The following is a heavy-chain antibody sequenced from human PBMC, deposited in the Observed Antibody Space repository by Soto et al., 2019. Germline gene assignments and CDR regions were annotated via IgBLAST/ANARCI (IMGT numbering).Heavy chain of an antibody. D-gene: IGHD6-13*01. V-gene: IGHV3-23*01. CDR3: AKGYSDSSWSHLDF. CDR2: LNGRATEK. Sequence: VGSLRLSCVISGFTFSSYAMTWVRQAPGKGLEWVSTLNGRATEKYHADSVRVRFTISRDNSKSTLYLQMNSLRAEDSAIYYCAKGYSDSSWSHLDFWGQGTLVTVSS. CDR1: GFTFSSYA. J-gene: IGHJ4*02.